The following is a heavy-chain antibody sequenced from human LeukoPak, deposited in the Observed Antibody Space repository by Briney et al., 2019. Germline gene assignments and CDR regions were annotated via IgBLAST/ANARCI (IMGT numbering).Heavy chain of an antibody. V-gene: IGHV4-39*07. CDR3: ASYASGSSYFDY. CDR2: IYYSGNT. CDR1: GGSISSYSYF. D-gene: IGHD3-10*01. J-gene: IGHJ4*02. Sequence: SETLSLTCTVSGGSISSYSYFWGWLRQPPGKGLEWIGSIYYSGNTYYNPSLKSRVTISVDKAKNQFSLKLSSVTAADTAVYYCASYASGSSYFDYWGQGTLVTVSS.